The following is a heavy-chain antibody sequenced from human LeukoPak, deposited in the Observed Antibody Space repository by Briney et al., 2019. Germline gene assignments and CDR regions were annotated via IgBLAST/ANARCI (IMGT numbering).Heavy chain of an antibody. CDR1: GYTFTSYD. J-gene: IGHJ4*02. CDR3: ARTHCGGDCWNFDY. CDR2: MIPNSGNT. V-gene: IGHV1-8*03. Sequence: ASVKVSCKASGYTFTSYDINWVRQATGQGLEWMGWMIPNSGNTGYAQKFQGRVTITRNTSISTAYMELSSLRSEDTAVYYCARTHCGGDCWNFDYWGQGTLVTVSS. D-gene: IGHD2-21*02.